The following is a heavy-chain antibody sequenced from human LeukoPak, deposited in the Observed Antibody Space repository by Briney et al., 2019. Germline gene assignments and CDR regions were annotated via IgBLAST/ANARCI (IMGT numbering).Heavy chain of an antibody. CDR1: GFTFCSYA. Sequence: GRSLRLSCAASGFTFCSYAMHRVRQAPGKGRGWVADISYDGSNKYYADSVKGRFPISRESSKNTLYLQMNSLRAEDTAVYYCARGDARTTDFDYWGQGTLVTVSS. D-gene: IGHD4-17*01. V-gene: IGHV3-30*04. J-gene: IGHJ4*02. CDR2: ISYDGSNK. CDR3: ARGDARTTDFDY.